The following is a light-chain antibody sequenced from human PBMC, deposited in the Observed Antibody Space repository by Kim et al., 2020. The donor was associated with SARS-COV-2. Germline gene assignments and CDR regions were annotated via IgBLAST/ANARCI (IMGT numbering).Light chain of an antibody. CDR1: DIGTKS. J-gene: IGLJ3*02. CDR3: QVWDSGSDQWV. Sequence: QGKTATITCGGDDIGTKSVYWYQQKPGQAPVLVIYYDTDRPSGIPERFSASNSGNTATLTVSRVEAGDEADYYCQVWDSGSDQWVFGGGTQLTVL. V-gene: IGLV3-21*04. CDR2: YDT.